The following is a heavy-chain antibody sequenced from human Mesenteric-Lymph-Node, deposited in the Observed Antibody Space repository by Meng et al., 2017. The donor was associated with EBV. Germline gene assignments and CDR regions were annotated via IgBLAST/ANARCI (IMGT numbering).Heavy chain of an antibody. Sequence: EGHVAESGGGSLPPGGSLRLSWAAAGVTFNRYAMSWVRQAPGKGLEWVSSLRSGGERPDYADSVKGRFTISRDNSKSTLFLQMNSLRDDDTAVYYCAKPYFNFGNSFFPFDYWGQGTLVTVSS. CDR2: LRSGGERP. D-gene: IGHD3-3*01. CDR1: GVTFNRYA. CDR3: AKPYFNFGNSFFPFDY. J-gene: IGHJ4*02. V-gene: IGHV3-23*04.